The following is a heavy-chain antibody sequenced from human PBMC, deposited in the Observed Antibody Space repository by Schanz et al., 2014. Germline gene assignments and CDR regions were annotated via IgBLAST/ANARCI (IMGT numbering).Heavy chain of an antibody. Sequence: EVQLVESGGGLAQPGGSLRLSCAASGFTLSNYAMSWVRQAPGKGLEWLSVISASGGDTYYADSVKGRFTISRDNSKNTLYLQMNSLRAEDTAVYYCAKVRYSSGWRGDYFDEWGQGTLVTVAS. CDR2: ISASGGDT. D-gene: IGHD6-25*01. V-gene: IGHV3-23*04. CDR1: GFTLSNYA. J-gene: IGHJ4*02. CDR3: AKVRYSSGWRGDYFDE.